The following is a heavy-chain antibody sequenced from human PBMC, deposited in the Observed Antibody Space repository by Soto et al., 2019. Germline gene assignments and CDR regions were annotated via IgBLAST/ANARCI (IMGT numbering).Heavy chain of an antibody. CDR2: IGTAGDT. D-gene: IGHD3-22*01. CDR3: ARAIGPTLFDY. Sequence: GGSLRLSCSASGFTLISYDMHWVRQGPGKGLEWVSAIGTAGDTNYAGSVKGRFTISRENAKNSLYLQMNSLRAGDTAIYFCARAIGPTLFDYWGQGTLVTVSS. CDR1: GFTLISYD. V-gene: IGHV3-13*04. J-gene: IGHJ4*02.